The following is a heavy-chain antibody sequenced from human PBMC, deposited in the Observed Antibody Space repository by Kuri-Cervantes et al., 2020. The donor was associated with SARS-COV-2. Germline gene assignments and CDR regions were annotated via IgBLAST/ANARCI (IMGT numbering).Heavy chain of an antibody. CDR1: GFTFSSYA. CDR3: ARVEGISLDS. D-gene: IGHD3-3*01. V-gene: IGHV3-23*01. Sequence: GEALKISCAASGFTFSSYAMSWVRQAPGKGLEWVSAISGSGGSTYYADSVKGRFTISRDNSKNTLYLQMNSLRAEDTAMYYCARVEGISLDSWGQGTLVTVSS. J-gene: IGHJ4*02. CDR2: ISGSGGST.